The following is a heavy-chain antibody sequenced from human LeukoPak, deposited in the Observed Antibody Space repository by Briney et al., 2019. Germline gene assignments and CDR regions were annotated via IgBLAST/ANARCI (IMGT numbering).Heavy chain of an antibody. CDR2: IYYSGST. V-gene: IGHV4-59*01. Sequence: PSQTLSLTCTVSGGSISSYYWSWIRQPPGKGLEWIGYIYYSGSTNYNPSLRSRVTISVDTSKNQFSLKLSSVTAADTAVYYCARGSYGSGTYYEAFDIWGQGTMVTVSS. CDR3: ARGSYGSGTYYEAFDI. D-gene: IGHD3-10*01. CDR1: GGSISSYY. J-gene: IGHJ3*02.